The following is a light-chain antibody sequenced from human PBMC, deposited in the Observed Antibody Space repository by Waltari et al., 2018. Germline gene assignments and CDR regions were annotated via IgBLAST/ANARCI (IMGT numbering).Light chain of an antibody. CDR3: SSKTTRDTRL. CDR1: SSDIGDYNA. Sequence: QSALTQPASVSGSPAQSITIPCTGTSSDIGDYNAVSRYQQHPGKAPKVVIYDVHNRPSGVSNRFSGSMSGNTASLTISGLQTEDEADYYCSSKTTRDTRLFGGGTKLTVL. CDR2: DVH. V-gene: IGLV2-14*03. J-gene: IGLJ3*02.